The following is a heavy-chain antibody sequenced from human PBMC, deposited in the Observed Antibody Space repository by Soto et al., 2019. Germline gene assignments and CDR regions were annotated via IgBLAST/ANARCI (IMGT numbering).Heavy chain of an antibody. CDR2: IYHSGST. CDR1: SGSISTANW. D-gene: IGHD2-15*01. Sequence: QVPLQESGPRLVRPSGTLSLTCTVSSGSISTANWWSWVRQPPGRGLEWIGEIYHSGSTNYNLSRKSRVTLSVDKSKNQFSRRLSSVTAADTATYYCARRGGGVVLAATTPFDYWGQGTLVTVSS. J-gene: IGHJ4*02. V-gene: IGHV4-4*02. CDR3: ARRGGGVVLAATTPFDY.